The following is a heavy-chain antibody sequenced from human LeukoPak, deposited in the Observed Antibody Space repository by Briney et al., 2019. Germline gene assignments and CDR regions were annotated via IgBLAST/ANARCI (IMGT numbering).Heavy chain of an antibody. CDR1: GFTFSSYW. CDR3: ARGYSPTIPLYYYYGMDV. CDR2: INSDGSST. D-gene: IGHD1-26*01. Sequence: GGSLRLSCAASGFTFSSYWMHWVRQAPGKGLVWVSRINSDGSSTSYADSVEGRFTISRDNAKNTLYLQMNSLRAEDTAVYYCARGYSPTIPLYYYYGMDVWGKGTTVTVSS. V-gene: IGHV3-74*01. J-gene: IGHJ6*04.